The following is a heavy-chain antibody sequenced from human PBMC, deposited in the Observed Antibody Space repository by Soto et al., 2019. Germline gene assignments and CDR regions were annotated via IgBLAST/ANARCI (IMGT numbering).Heavy chain of an antibody. Sequence: GESLKISCKGSGYNFAGYWIAWVRQMPGKGLELMGIIYPSDSDTRYRPSFQGQVTISANKSISSAYLQWSSLRASDAAMYYCARGGVSTRTFDYWGQGTPVTVSS. J-gene: IGHJ4*02. D-gene: IGHD3-3*01. V-gene: IGHV5-51*01. CDR3: ARGGVSTRTFDY. CDR1: GYNFAGYW. CDR2: IYPSDSDT.